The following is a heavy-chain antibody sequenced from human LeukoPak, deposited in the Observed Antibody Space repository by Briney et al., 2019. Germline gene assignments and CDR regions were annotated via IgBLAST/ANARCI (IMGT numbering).Heavy chain of an antibody. CDR1: DDSFSSHY. CDR2: ISYIGST. V-gene: IGHV4-59*11. J-gene: IGHJ3*02. CDR3: ARDQVTVTKGFDI. Sequence: SETLSLTCAVSDDSFSSHYWAWIRQPPGKGLEWIGYISYIGSTNYNPSLKSRVTISIDTSRNQFSLRLSSVTAADTAVYYCARDQVTVTKGFDIWGQGTMVSVSS. D-gene: IGHD4-17*01.